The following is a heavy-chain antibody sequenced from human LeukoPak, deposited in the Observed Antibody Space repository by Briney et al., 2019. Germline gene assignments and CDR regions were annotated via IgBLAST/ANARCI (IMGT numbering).Heavy chain of an antibody. V-gene: IGHV4-39*01. J-gene: IGHJ4*02. CDR2: VFYSGST. Sequence: PSETLSLTCNVSGGSISNRAYYWAWIRQPPGKGLEWIGSVFYSGSTYSNPSLESRLTISVDTSKIHFSLRLTSVTAADTAMYYCARQTGSGLFTLPGGQGTLVTVSS. D-gene: IGHD3/OR15-3a*01. CDR1: GGSISNRAYY. CDR3: ARQTGSGLFTLP.